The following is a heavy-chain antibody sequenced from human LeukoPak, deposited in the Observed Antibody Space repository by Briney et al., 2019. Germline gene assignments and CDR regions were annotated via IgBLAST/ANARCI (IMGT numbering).Heavy chain of an antibody. CDR1: GFTVSRNY. CDR3: AKDARAVAEYYFDY. V-gene: IGHV3-53*05. Sequence: GGSLRLSCAASGFTVSRNYMSWVRQAPGKGLEWVSVIYSGGRTYYADSVKGRFTISRDNSKNSLYLQMNSLRAEDTALYYCAKDARAVAEYYFDYWGQGTLVTVSS. D-gene: IGHD6-19*01. CDR2: IYSGGRT. J-gene: IGHJ4*02.